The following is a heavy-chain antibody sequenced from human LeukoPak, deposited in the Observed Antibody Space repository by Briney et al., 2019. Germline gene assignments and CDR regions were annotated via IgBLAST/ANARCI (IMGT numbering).Heavy chain of an antibody. J-gene: IGHJ5*02. V-gene: IGHV1-2*02. CDR2: INPNSGGT. CDR1: GYTFTGYY. Sequence: ASVKVSCKASGYTFTGYYMHWVRQAPGQGLEWMGWINPNSGGTNYAQKFQGGVTMTRDTSISTAYMELSRLRSDDTAVYYCARFGVVVVPAYFRSYNWFDPWGQGTLVTVSS. CDR3: ARFGVVVVPAYFRSYNWFDP. D-gene: IGHD2-2*01.